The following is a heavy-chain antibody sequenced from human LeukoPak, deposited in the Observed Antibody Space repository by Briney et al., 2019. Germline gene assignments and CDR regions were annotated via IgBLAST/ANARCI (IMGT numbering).Heavy chain of an antibody. D-gene: IGHD6-13*01. CDR3: ALYPYSSSWYGRDY. V-gene: IGHV4-34*01. J-gene: IGHJ4*02. CDR1: GGSISSYY. CDR2: INHSGST. Sequence: SETLSLTCTVSGGSISSYYWSWIRQPPGKGLEWIGEINHSGSTNYNPSLKSRVTISVDTSKNQFSLKLSSVTAADTAVYYCALYPYSSSWYGRDYWGQGTLVTVSS.